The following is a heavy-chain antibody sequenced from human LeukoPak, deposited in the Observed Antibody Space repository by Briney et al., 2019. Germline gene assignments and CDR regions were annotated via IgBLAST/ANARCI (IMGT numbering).Heavy chain of an antibody. J-gene: IGHJ4*02. V-gene: IGHV4-59*12. CDR1: GVSISSYY. CDR2: IYYSGST. CDR3: ARDRSDGYSYMFDY. Sequence: SETLSLTCTVSGVSISSYYWSWIRQPPGKGLEWIGNIYYSGSTKYNPSLKSRATISVDTSKNHFSLKLSSVTAADTAVYYCARDRSDGYSYMFDYWGQGTLVTVSS. D-gene: IGHD5-18*01.